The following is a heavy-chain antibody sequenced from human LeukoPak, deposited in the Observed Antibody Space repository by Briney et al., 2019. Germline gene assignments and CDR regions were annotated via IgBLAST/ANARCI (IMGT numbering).Heavy chain of an antibody. Sequence: PGGSLRLSCVASGFIFRDYAMGWVRQAPGKGLEWVSTISKSGDGMFYADSVKGRFTISRDNSKNTLNMHLNSLRAEDTAVYYCAKHNGWELHDYRSDYWGQGTLVTVSS. CDR1: GFIFRDYA. D-gene: IGHD2-15*01. CDR2: ISKSGDGM. V-gene: IGHV3-23*01. J-gene: IGHJ4*02. CDR3: AKHNGWELHDYRSDY.